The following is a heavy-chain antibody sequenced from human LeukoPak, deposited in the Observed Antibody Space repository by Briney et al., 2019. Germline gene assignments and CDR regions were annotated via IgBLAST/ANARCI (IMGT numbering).Heavy chain of an antibody. CDR3: AREGSSGWTPIDY. Sequence: GASVKVSCKASGYTFTDYYLNWVRQAPGQGLEWMGWISAYNGITNYAQKLQGRVTMTTDTSTSTAYMELRSLRSDDTTVYYCAREGSSGWTPIDYWGQGTLVTVSS. V-gene: IGHV1-18*04. CDR1: GYTFTDYY. CDR2: ISAYNGIT. J-gene: IGHJ4*02. D-gene: IGHD6-19*01.